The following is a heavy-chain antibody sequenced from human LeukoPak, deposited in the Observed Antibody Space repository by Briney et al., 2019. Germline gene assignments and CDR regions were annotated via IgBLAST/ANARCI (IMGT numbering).Heavy chain of an antibody. J-gene: IGHJ3*02. V-gene: IGHV4-4*07. CDR3: ARLTETVMRTEWIWAFDI. CDR2: IYISGST. Sequence: SETLSLTCTVSGGSISSHYWGWIRQPAGKGLEWIGDIYISGSTNYNPSLKSRVSMSVDTSEKQFSLNLNSVTAADTAVYYCARLTETVMRTEWIWAFDIWGQGTLVTVSS. D-gene: IGHD4-17*01. CDR1: GGSISSHY.